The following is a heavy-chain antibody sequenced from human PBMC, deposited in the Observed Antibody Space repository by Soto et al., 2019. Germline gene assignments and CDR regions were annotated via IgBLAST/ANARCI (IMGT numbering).Heavy chain of an antibody. CDR3: AAEYESRKLGDYYYYMDV. Sequence: SVKGSCKASGFTFTSAAMQWVRQARGQRLEWIGWIVVGSGNTNYAQKFQERVTITRDMSTSTAYMELSSLRSEDTAVYYCAAEYESRKLGDYYYYMDVWGKGTTVTVSS. CDR2: IVVGSGNT. J-gene: IGHJ6*03. D-gene: IGHD2-8*01. V-gene: IGHV1-58*02. CDR1: GFTFTSAA.